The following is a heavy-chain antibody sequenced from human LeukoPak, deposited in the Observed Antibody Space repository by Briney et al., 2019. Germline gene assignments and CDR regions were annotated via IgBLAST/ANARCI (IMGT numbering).Heavy chain of an antibody. CDR1: GFTFSSYA. CDR2: ISYDGSNK. D-gene: IGHD1-26*01. Sequence: GRSLRLSCAASGFTFSSYAMLWVRQAPGKGLEWVAVISYDGSNKYYADSVKGRFTISRDNSKNTLYLQMNSLRAEDTAVYYCASDGSYPPPDQTPYFDYWGQGTLVTVSS. CDR3: ASDGSYPPPDQTPYFDY. J-gene: IGHJ4*02. V-gene: IGHV3-30-3*01.